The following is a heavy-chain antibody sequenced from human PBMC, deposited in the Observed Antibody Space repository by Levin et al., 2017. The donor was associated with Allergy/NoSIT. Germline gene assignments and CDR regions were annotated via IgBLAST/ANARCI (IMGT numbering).Heavy chain of an antibody. Sequence: GGSLRLSCKASGYTFTGYYMHWVRQAPGQGLEWMGWINPNSGGTNYAQKFQGRVTMTRDTSISTAYMELSRLRSDDTAVYYCARYEGRDGYNWGQGTLVTVSS. V-gene: IGHV1-2*02. J-gene: IGHJ4*02. CDR3: ARYEGRDGYN. CDR2: INPNSGGT. CDR1: GYTFTGYY. D-gene: IGHD5-24*01.